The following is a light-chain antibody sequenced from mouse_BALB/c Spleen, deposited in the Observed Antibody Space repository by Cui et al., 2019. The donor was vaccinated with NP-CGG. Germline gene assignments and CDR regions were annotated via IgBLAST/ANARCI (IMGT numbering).Light chain of an antibody. Sequence: QAVVTQDAALTTSPVETVTLTFRSSTGAVTTSNYANWVQEKPDHLFTGLIGGTNNRAPGVPARFSGSLIGDRAALTNTGAQTEDETIYFCALWYSNHWVFGGGTKLTVL. CDR1: TGAVTTSNY. V-gene: IGLV1*01. CDR2: GTN. J-gene: IGLJ1*01. CDR3: ALWYSNHWV.